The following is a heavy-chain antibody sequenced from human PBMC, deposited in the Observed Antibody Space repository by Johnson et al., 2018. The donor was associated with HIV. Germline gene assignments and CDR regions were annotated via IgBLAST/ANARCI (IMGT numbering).Heavy chain of an antibody. CDR2: ISYDGSNK. J-gene: IGHJ3*02. D-gene: IGHD5-12*01. Sequence: QVQLVESGGGVVQPGRSLRLSCAASGFTFSSYAMHWVRQAPGKGLEWVAVISYDGSNKFYADSVKGRFTISRDNSKNTLYLQMDGLRLEDTAVYYCARHSPARGFPAFDIWGQGTLVTVSS. CDR3: ARHSPARGFPAFDI. V-gene: IGHV3-30*04. CDR1: GFTFSSYA.